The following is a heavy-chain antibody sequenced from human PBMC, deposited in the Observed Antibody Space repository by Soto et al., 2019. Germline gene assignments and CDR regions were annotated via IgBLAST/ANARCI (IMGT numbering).Heavy chain of an antibody. Sequence: QVQLQESGPGLVKPSQTLSLTCTVSGGSISSGGYYWSWIRQHPGKGLEWIGYIYYSGSTYYNPSLESRVTIAVDTSKNQFTLKLSSVTAADTAVYYCARDLGYCSSPSCRRGWFDPWGQGTLVTVSS. CDR3: ARDLGYCSSPSCRRGWFDP. J-gene: IGHJ5*02. V-gene: IGHV4-31*03. D-gene: IGHD2-2*01. CDR1: GGSISSGGYY. CDR2: IYYSGST.